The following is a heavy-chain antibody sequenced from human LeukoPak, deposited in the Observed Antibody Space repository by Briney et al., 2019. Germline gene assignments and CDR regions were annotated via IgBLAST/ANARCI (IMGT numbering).Heavy chain of an antibody. CDR1: GFTFSSYA. V-gene: IGHV3-30-3*01. CDR3: ARDVYYGSGSQDY. D-gene: IGHD3-10*01. J-gene: IGHJ4*02. Sequence: GGSLRLSCAASGFTFSSYAMHWVRQAPGKGLEWVAVISYDGSNKYYADSVKGRFTISRDNSKNTLYLQMNSLRAEDTAVYYCARDVYYGSGSQDYWGQGTLVTVSS. CDR2: ISYDGSNK.